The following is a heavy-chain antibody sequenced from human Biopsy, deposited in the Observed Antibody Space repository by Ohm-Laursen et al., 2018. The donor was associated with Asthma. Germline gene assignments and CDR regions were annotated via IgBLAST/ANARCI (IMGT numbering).Heavy chain of an antibody. Sequence: SSVKVSCKAPGGTFSNFAISWVRQAPGQGLEWLGGIMTVFGTTNYAQKFQGRVTITADESTSTAYMEVTSLRSEDTAIYYCARCQVGYSSGWSLLLKKIYYSGMDVWGQGTAVIVSS. CDR1: GGTFSNFA. V-gene: IGHV1-69*01. D-gene: IGHD6-19*01. CDR3: ARCQVGYSSGWSLLLKKIYYSGMDV. J-gene: IGHJ6*02. CDR2: IMTVFGTT.